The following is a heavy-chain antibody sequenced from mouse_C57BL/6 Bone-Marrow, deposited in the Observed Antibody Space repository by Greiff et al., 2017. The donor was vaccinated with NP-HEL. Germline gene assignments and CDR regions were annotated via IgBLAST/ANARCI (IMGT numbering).Heavy chain of an antibody. J-gene: IGHJ1*03. CDR2: IDPSDSYT. CDR3: ARGDITTVAHSYWYFDV. D-gene: IGHD1-1*01. V-gene: IGHV1-50*01. Sequence: QVQLQQPGAELVKPGASVKLSCKASGYTFTSYWMQWVKQRPGQGLEWIGEIDPSDSYTNYNQKFKGKATLTVDTSSSTAYMQLSSLTSEDSAVYYCARGDITTVAHSYWYFDVWGTGTTVTVSS. CDR1: GYTFTSYW.